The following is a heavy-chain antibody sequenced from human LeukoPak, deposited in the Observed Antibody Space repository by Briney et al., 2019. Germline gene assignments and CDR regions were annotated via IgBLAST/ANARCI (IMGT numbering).Heavy chain of an antibody. V-gene: IGHV4-38-2*02. CDR1: GYSISSGYY. D-gene: IGHD1-1*01. CDR3: ARVTTGGSYYMDV. J-gene: IGHJ6*03. Sequence: PSETLSLTCTVSGYSISSGYYWGWIRQPPGKGLEWIGSIYHSGSTYYNPSLKSRLTISADTSKNQFSLKLDSVTAADTAVYYCARVTTGGSYYMDVWGRGTTVTVSS. CDR2: IYHSGST.